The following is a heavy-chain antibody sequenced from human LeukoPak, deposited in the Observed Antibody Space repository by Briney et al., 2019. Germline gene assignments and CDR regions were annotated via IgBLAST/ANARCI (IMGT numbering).Heavy chain of an antibody. CDR2: IYSGDSDT. Sequence: GESLKISCKGSGYSFTSQWIGWVRQKPGKGLEWMGIIYSGDSDTRYSPSFQGQVTISADKSISTAYLQWSSLKASDTAMYYCARHYDILTGYSGYYYYMDVWGKGTTVTVSS. V-gene: IGHV5-51*01. D-gene: IGHD3-9*01. CDR3: ARHYDILTGYSGYYYYMDV. J-gene: IGHJ6*03. CDR1: GYSFTSQW.